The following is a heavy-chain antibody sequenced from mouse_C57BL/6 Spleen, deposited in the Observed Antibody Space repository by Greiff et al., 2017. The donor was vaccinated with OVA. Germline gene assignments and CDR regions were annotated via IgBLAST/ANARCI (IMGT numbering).Heavy chain of an antibody. CDR1: GYTFTSYW. J-gene: IGHJ1*03. Sequence: VQLQQPGAELVKPGASVKLSCKASGYTFTSYWMHWVKQRPGQGLEWIGMIHPNSGSTNYNEKFKSKATLTVDKSSSTAYMQLSSLTSEDSAVYYCAREAYGSSSGYFDVWGTGTTVTVSS. CDR3: AREAYGSSSGYFDV. V-gene: IGHV1-64*01. CDR2: IHPNSGST. D-gene: IGHD1-1*01.